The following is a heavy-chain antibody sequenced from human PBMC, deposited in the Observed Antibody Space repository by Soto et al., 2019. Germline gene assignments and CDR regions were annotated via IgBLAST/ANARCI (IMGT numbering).Heavy chain of an antibody. CDR2: INHSGST. CDR3: ARGIRTGTTGYYYMDV. CDR1: GGSFSGYY. D-gene: IGHD1-1*01. V-gene: IGHV4-34*01. J-gene: IGHJ6*03. Sequence: PSETLSLTCAVYGGSFSGYYWSWIRQPPGKGLEWIGEINHSGSTNYNPSLKSRVTISVDTSKNQFSLKLSSVTAADTAVYYCARGIRTGTTGYYYMDVWGKGTTVTVSS.